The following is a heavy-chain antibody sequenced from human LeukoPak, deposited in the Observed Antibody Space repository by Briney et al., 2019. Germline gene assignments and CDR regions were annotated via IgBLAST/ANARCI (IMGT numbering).Heavy chain of an antibody. J-gene: IGHJ4*02. CDR1: GFTFSSYG. D-gene: IGHD4-23*01. CDR3: ANLLRWEPY. Sequence: GGTLRLSCAASGFTFSSYGMSWVRQAPGKGLEWVSAISGSGGSTYYADSVKGRFTISRDNSKNTLYLQMNSLRAEDTAVYYCANLLRWEPYWGQGTLVTVSS. V-gene: IGHV3-23*01. CDR2: ISGSGGST.